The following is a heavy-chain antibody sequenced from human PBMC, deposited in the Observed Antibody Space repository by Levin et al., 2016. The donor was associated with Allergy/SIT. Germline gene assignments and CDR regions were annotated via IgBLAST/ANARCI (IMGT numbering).Heavy chain of an antibody. D-gene: IGHD6-19*01. J-gene: IGHJ4*02. V-gene: IGHV1-69*02. CDR3: ALGPVAGIFDY. Sequence: VRQMPGKGLEWMGRIIPILDMATYAQKFQGRVTLTADKSTSTAYMEVSSLTSEDTAVYYCALGPVAGIFDYWGQGSPGHRLL. CDR2: IIPILDMA.